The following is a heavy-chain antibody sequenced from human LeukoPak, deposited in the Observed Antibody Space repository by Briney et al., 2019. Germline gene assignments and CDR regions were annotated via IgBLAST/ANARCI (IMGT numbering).Heavy chain of an antibody. V-gene: IGHV1-69*04. Sequence: GASVKVSCKASGGTFSSYAISWVRRAPGQGLEWMGRIIPILGIANYAQKFQGRVTITADKSTSTAYMELSSLRSEDTAVYYCARDFAEMATIYDYWGQGTLVTVSS. D-gene: IGHD5-24*01. CDR1: GGTFSSYA. J-gene: IGHJ4*02. CDR3: ARDFAEMATIYDY. CDR2: IIPILGIA.